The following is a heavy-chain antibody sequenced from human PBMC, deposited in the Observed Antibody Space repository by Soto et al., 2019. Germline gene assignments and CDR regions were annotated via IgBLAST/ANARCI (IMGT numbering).Heavy chain of an antibody. D-gene: IGHD6-19*01. CDR2: IYYSGNT. CDR3: ARDDVAATGYYYGMDV. Sequence: QVQLQESGPGLVKPSGTLSLTCAVSGGSITTTNWWSWVRQPPGKGLEWIGEIYYSGNTNYNPSLESRVTRSIDKSKNQFSLKLTSVTAADTAVYYCARDDVAATGYYYGMDVWGQGTTVTVSS. CDR1: GGSITTTNW. J-gene: IGHJ6*02. V-gene: IGHV4-4*02.